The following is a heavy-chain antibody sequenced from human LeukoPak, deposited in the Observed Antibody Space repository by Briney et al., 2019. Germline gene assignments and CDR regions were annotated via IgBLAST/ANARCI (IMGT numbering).Heavy chain of an antibody. CDR1: GYTFTSYY. D-gene: IGHD3-10*01. CDR3: ARGASYYYGSGSYYYGMDV. V-gene: IGHV1-46*01. Sequence: ASVKVSCKASGYTFTSYYMHWVRQAPGQGLEWMGIINPSGGSTSYAQKFQGRVTMTRDTSTSTVYMELSSLRSEDTAVYYCARGASYYYGSGSYYYGMDVWGQGTTVTVSS. CDR2: INPSGGST. J-gene: IGHJ6*02.